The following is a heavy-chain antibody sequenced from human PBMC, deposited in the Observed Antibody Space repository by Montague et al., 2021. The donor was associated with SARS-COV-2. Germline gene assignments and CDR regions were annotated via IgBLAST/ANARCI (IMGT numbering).Heavy chain of an antibody. Sequence: SETLSLTCTVSGASITTYYWSWIRQSAGKGLEWIGRIHTSGNTNSNPTLRSRVTMSVDTSKNQYSLKLNSVTAADTAVYYCAREATTWFGELMGVWFDTWGQGTLVTVSS. CDR3: AREATTWFGELMGVWFDT. D-gene: IGHD3-10*01. V-gene: IGHV4-4*07. CDR2: IHTSGNT. CDR1: GASITTYY. J-gene: IGHJ5*02.